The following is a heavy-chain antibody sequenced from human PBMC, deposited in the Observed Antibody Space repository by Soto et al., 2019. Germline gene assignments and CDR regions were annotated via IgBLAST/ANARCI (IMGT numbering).Heavy chain of an antibody. CDR1: GYTLTELS. J-gene: IGHJ3*02. V-gene: IGHV1-24*01. Sequence: ASVKVSCKVSGYTLTELSMHWVRQAPGKGLEWMGGFDPEDGETIYAQKFQGRVTMTEDTSTDTAYMELSSLRSEDTAVYYCATARLLWFGARGAFDIWGQGTMVTVPS. D-gene: IGHD3-10*01. CDR2: FDPEDGET. CDR3: ATARLLWFGARGAFDI.